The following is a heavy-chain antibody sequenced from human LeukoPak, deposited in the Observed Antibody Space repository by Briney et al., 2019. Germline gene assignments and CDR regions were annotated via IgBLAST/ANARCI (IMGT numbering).Heavy chain of an antibody. D-gene: IGHD5-18*01. V-gene: IGHV4-59*08. CDR3: ARQPANTAAFDI. J-gene: IGHJ3*02. CDR2: VRDNGEN. CDR1: GGSINAYY. Sequence: PSETLSLTCTASGGSINAYYWSWIRQPPGKGLEWIAYVRDNGENNYNPSLKSRVAISVDTANNQISLRLNFVTAADTVIYYCARQPANTAAFDIWGLGTMVTVSS.